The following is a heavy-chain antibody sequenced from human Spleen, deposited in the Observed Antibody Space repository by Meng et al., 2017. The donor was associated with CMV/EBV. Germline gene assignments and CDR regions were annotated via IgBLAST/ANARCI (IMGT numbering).Heavy chain of an antibody. J-gene: IGHJ4*02. CDR3: ARGEWRWLPLAGY. Sequence: ASVKVSCKASGYTFTSYDINWVRQATGQGLEWMGWMNPNSGNKGYAQKFQGRVTMTRNTSISTAYMELSSLRSEDTAVYYCARGEWRWLPLAGYWGQGTLVTVSS. CDR1: GYTFTSYD. CDR2: MNPNSGNK. D-gene: IGHD5-24*01. V-gene: IGHV1-8*01.